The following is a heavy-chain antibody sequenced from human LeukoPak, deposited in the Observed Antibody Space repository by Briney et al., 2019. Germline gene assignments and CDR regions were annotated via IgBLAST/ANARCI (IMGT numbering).Heavy chain of an antibody. V-gene: IGHV4-39*07. CDR1: GGSISSSSYY. D-gene: IGHD2-21*01. J-gene: IGHJ4*02. CDR3: AREMGEGIYYFDY. CDR2: IYYSGST. Sequence: SETLSLTCTVSGGSISSSSYYWGWIRQPPGKGLEWIGSIYYSGSTYYNPSLKSRVTISVDTSKNQFSLKLSSVTAADTAVYYCAREMGEGIYYFDYWGQGTLVTVSS.